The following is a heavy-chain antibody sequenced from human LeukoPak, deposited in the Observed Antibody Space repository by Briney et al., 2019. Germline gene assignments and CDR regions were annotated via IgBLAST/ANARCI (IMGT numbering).Heavy chain of an antibody. CDR3: ARPHSSGYAFDY. CDR1: GFTFSSYA. J-gene: IGHJ4*02. D-gene: IGHD3-22*01. CDR2: ISYDGSNK. Sequence: PGGSLRLSCAASGFTFSSYAMHWVRQAPGKGLEWVAVISYDGSNKYYADSVKGRFTISRDNSKNTLYLQMNSLGAEDTAVYYCARPHSSGYAFDYWGQGTLVTVSS. V-gene: IGHV3-30-3*01.